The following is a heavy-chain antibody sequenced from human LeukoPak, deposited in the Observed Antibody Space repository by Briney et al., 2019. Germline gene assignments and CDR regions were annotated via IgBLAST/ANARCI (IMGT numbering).Heavy chain of an antibody. CDR3: ARSYCIGTNCYSHLFDY. CDR1: GYTFTGYY. V-gene: IGHV1-2*06. D-gene: IGHD2-2*01. Sequence: ASVKVSCKASGYTFTGYYMHWVRQAPGQGHEWMGRINPNSGGANYAQNFQGRVTMTRDTSISTAHMELSRLRSDDTAVYYCARSYCIGTNCYSHLFDYWGQGTLVTVSS. J-gene: IGHJ4*02. CDR2: INPNSGGA.